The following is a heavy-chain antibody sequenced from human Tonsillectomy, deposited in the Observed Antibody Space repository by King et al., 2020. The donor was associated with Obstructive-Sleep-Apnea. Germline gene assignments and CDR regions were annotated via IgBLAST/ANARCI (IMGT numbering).Heavy chain of an antibody. V-gene: IGHV3-21*01. CDR3: ARVYIAAAGHTLDY. J-gene: IGHJ4*02. Sequence: DVQLVESGGGLVKPGGSLRLSCAASGFTFRSYSMNLVRQASGEGLEWVSSISSSSTYINYAVSVKGRFTISRDNAKNSLFLQMNSLRAEETAVYYCARVYIAAAGHTLDYWGQGTLVTVSS. CDR2: ISSSSTYI. D-gene: IGHD6-13*01. CDR1: GFTFRSYS.